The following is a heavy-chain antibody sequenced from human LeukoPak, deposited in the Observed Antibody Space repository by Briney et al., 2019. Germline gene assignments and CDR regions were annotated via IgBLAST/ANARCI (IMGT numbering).Heavy chain of an antibody. J-gene: IGHJ4*02. CDR1: GFTFSSYA. V-gene: IGHV3-23*01. D-gene: IGHD3-9*01. Sequence: PGGSLRLSCAASGFTFSSYAMSWVRQAPGKGLEWVSAISGSGGSTYYADSVKGRFTISRDNSKNTLYLQMNSLRAEDTAVYYCAKSGGKYYDILTGYFTSYFDYWGQGTLVTVSS. CDR3: AKSGGKYYDILTGYFTSYFDY. CDR2: ISGSGGST.